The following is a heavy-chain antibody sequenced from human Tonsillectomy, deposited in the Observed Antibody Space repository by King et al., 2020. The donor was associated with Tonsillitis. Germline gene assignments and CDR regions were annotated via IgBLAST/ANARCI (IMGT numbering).Heavy chain of an antibody. CDR2: IRDKAHSYST. CDR3: ARVRLDFFGMDV. Sequence: VQLVESGGGLVQPGGSLRLSCAASGFTFSDHYMDWVRQAPGKGLEWVGRIRDKAHSYSTAYAASVQGRFTISGDDSQNSLYLQMHYLKPEDTPVYYCARVRLDFFGMDVWGEGTTVTVSS. CDR1: GFTFSDHY. V-gene: IGHV3-72*01. J-gene: IGHJ6*04. D-gene: IGHD3-9*01.